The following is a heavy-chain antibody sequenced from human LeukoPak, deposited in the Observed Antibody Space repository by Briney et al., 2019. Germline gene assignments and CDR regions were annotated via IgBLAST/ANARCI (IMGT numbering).Heavy chain of an antibody. Sequence: GGSLRLSCAVSGFTFSSYETNWVRQAPEKGLEWVSYISSSGSTIYYADSVKGRFTIYRDNAKNSLYLQMNSLRAEDTAVYYCAIALGPHLMNTVQLGGYYYYGMDVWGQGTTVTVSS. J-gene: IGHJ6*02. V-gene: IGHV3-48*03. D-gene: IGHD3-16*01. CDR1: GFTFSSYE. CDR3: AIALGPHLMNTVQLGGYYYYGMDV. CDR2: ISSSGSTI.